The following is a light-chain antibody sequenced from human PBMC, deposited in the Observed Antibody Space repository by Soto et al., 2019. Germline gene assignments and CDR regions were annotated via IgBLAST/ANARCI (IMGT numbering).Light chain of an antibody. CDR1: TSNIGSNY. Sequence: GSTSNIGSNYVYWYQQLPGTAPKLLIYRNNQRPSGVPDRFSGSKSGTSASLAISGLRSDDEADYFCATWDDSLNGFYVFGTGTKVTV. V-gene: IGLV1-47*01. CDR2: RNN. CDR3: ATWDDSLNGFYV. J-gene: IGLJ1*01.